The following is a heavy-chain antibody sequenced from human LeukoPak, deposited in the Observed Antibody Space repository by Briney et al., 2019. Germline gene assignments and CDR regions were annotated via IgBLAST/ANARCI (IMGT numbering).Heavy chain of an antibody. D-gene: IGHD5-18*01. CDR2: IWYDGSNK. Sequence: PGGSLRLSCAASGFTFSSYGMHWVRQAPGKGLEWVAVIWYDGSNKYYADSVKGRFTISRDNSKNTLYLQMNSLRAEDTAVYYCARRPEYNYGIFDYWGQGTLVTVSS. V-gene: IGHV3-33*01. J-gene: IGHJ4*02. CDR3: ARRPEYNYGIFDY. CDR1: GFTFSSYG.